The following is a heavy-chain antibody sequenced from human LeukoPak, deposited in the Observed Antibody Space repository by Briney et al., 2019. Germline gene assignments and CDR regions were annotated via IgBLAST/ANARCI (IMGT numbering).Heavy chain of an antibody. Sequence: SGTLSLTCTVSGGSISSYYWSWIRQPPGKGLEWIGYIYYSGSTNYNPPLKSRVTISVGTSKNQFSLKLSSVTAADTAVYYCARELNVIDYWGQGTLVTVSS. CDR2: IYYSGST. D-gene: IGHD2/OR15-2a*01. CDR3: ARELNVIDY. CDR1: GGSISSYY. V-gene: IGHV4-59*01. J-gene: IGHJ4*02.